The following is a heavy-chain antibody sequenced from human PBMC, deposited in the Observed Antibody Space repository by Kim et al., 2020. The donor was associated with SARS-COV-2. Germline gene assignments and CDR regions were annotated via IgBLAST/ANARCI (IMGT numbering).Heavy chain of an antibody. CDR1: GGSISSSNW. Sequence: SETLSLTCAVSGGSISSSNWWSWVRQPPGKGLEWIGEIYHSGSTNYNPSLKSRVTISVDKSKNQFSLKLSSVTAADTAVYYCARDLRTAMATDGYYYYGMDVWGQGTTVTVSS. D-gene: IGHD5-18*01. CDR3: ARDLRTAMATDGYYYYGMDV. J-gene: IGHJ6*02. CDR2: IYHSGST. V-gene: IGHV4-4*02.